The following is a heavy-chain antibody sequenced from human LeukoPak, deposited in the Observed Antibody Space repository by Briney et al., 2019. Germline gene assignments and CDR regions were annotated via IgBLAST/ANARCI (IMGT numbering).Heavy chain of an antibody. V-gene: IGHV3-15*01. J-gene: IGHJ4*02. Sequence: PGGSLRLSCAASGFTFSNAWMSWVRQAPGKGLEWVGRVKSQSDGGTADYAAPVKGRFTISRDDSENTLYLQMNSLKIEDTAVYYCITSSGWPRWYWGQGTLVTVSS. D-gene: IGHD6-19*01. CDR2: VKSQSDGGTA. CDR3: ITSSGWPRWY. CDR1: GFTFSNAW.